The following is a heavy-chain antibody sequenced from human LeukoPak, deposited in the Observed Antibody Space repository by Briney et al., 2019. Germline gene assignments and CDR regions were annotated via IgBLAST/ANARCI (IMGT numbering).Heavy chain of an antibody. CDR3: AKDRSSTLWYFDY. CDR2: ISGSGGTT. V-gene: IGHV3-23*01. CDR1: GFTFSSYA. Sequence: GGSLRLSCAASGFTFSSYAMSWVRQAPGKGLEWVSVISGSGGTTYYADSVQGRFTISRDNSKNTLSLQMNSLRAEDTAIYYCAKDRSSTLWYFDYWGQGAQVTVSS. D-gene: IGHD2-2*01. J-gene: IGHJ4*02.